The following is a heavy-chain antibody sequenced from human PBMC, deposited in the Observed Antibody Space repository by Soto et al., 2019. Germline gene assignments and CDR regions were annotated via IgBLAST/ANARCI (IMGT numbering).Heavy chain of an antibody. CDR3: AKGQGWSYYYDS. D-gene: IGHD2-15*01. J-gene: IGHJ4*02. CDR1: GFTFSSYA. V-gene: IGHV3-23*01. CDR2: IGGRGGT. Sequence: EVQLLESGGGLVQPGGSLRLSCAASGFTFSSYAMSWVRLAPGKGLEWFSCIGGRGGTYYADAVKGRFTISRDNSQNMLYLHLNSLRAEDTAMYYCAKGQGWSYYYDSWGQGTLVTVSS.